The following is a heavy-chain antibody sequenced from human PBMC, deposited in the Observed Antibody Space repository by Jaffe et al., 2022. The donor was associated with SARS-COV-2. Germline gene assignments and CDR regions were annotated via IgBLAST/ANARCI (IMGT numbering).Heavy chain of an antibody. CDR1: GFTFSNYG. CDR3: VRVDGHFDY. D-gene: IGHD2-15*01. Sequence: QVQLVESGGGVVQPGRSLRLSCAASGFTFSNYGMHWVRQAPGKGLDWVAVIWSDGNTKYYTDSVKGRFTISRDNSKNTLYLQMNSLRGEDTAVYYCVRVDGHFDYWGQGTLVIVSS. CDR2: IWSDGNTK. V-gene: IGHV3-33*01. J-gene: IGHJ4*02.